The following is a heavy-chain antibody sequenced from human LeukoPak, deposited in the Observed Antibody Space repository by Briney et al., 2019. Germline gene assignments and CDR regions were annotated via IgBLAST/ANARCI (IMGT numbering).Heavy chain of an antibody. Sequence: GGSLRLSCVASGFTFSDYSMNWVRQAPGEGLEWDSYIGSGSRTIYYADSVKGRFTISRDDAKNSLYLQMNSLRAEDTAVYYCARGTRFLEWLPSTYMDVWGKGTTVTVSS. CDR2: IGSGSRTI. CDR1: GFTFSDYS. D-gene: IGHD3-3*01. J-gene: IGHJ6*03. V-gene: IGHV3-48*04. CDR3: ARGTRFLEWLPSTYMDV.